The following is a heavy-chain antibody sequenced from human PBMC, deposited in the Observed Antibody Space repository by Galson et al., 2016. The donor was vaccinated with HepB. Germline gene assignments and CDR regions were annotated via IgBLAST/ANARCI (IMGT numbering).Heavy chain of an antibody. J-gene: IGHJ4*02. CDR3: ARDPGSVSSRPYFDY. CDR2: IIPMYGTS. CDR1: GGTFSTYA. V-gene: IGHV1-69*13. Sequence: SVKVSCKASGGTFSTYAISWVRQAPGQGLEWIGGIIPMYGTSNYAREFQGRLTITADESTSTAYMELSSLRSEDTAVYYCARDPGSVSSRPYFDYWGQGTLVTVSS. D-gene: IGHD3-10*01.